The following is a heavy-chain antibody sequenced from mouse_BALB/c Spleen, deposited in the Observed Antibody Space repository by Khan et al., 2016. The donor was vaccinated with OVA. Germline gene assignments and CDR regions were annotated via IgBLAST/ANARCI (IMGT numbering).Heavy chain of an antibody. D-gene: IGHD2-13*01. Sequence: QLQQSGPELMKPGASVKISCKASGYSFTTYYIHWVKQSHGKSLEWIGYVDPFNGGTSYNQKFKGKATLTVDKSSSTAYMHLSSLTSEDSAVYYCTRHGDVAWFAYWGQGTLVTVSA. CDR1: GYSFTTYY. J-gene: IGHJ3*01. CDR3: TRHGDVAWFAY. V-gene: IGHV1S135*01. CDR2: VDPFNGGT.